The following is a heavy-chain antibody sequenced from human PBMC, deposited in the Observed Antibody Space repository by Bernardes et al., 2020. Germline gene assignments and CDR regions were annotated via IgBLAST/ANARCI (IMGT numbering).Heavy chain of an antibody. CDR1: GFTFRGSA. Sequence: VRSLPPSCAASGFTFRGSALHWVRQASGPGLAWIGRIRSKANSYATAYAASVKGRFTISRDDSKNTAYLQMDSLQTEDTAIYYCVRHSTYYYYYYMDVWGKGTTVTGS. CDR2: IRSKANSYAT. J-gene: IGHJ6*03. CDR3: VRHSTYYYYYYMDV. V-gene: IGHV3-73*01.